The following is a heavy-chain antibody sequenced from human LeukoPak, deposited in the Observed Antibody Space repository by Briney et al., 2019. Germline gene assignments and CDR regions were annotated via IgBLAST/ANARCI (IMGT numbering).Heavy chain of an antibody. J-gene: IGHJ4*02. D-gene: IGHD1-26*01. CDR2: IKQGGSEK. CDR3: ARVGVGARFDY. V-gene: IGHV3-7*01. Sequence: GWSLRLSCAASGFTFSSYWMSWVRQAPGKGLEWVANIKQGGSEKYYVDSVKGRFTISRDNAKNSLYLQMNSLRAEDTAVYYCARVGVGARFDYWGQGTLVTVSS. CDR1: GFTFSSYW.